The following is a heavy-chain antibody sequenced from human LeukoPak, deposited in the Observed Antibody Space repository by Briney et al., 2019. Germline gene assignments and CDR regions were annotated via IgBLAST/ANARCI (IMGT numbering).Heavy chain of an antibody. D-gene: IGHD3-22*01. Sequence: ASVNVSCKASGGTFSSYAISWVRQAPGQGLEWMGGIIPIFGTANYAQKFQGRVTITADESTSTAYMELSSLRSEDTAVYYCARTLDYYDSSGYSEFDYWGQGTLVTVSS. CDR1: GGTFSSYA. CDR3: ARTLDYYDSSGYSEFDY. CDR2: IIPIFGTA. J-gene: IGHJ4*02. V-gene: IGHV1-69*13.